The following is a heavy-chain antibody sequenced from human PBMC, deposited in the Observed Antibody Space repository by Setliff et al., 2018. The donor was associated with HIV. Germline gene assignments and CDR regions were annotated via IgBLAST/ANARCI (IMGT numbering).Heavy chain of an antibody. D-gene: IGHD6-19*01. CDR1: GGSFSGYY. CDR2: INHSGST. CDR3: ARGRSGWYSGYYYYYMDV. J-gene: IGHJ6*03. Sequence: SETLSLTCAVYGGSFSGYYWSWIRQPPGKGLEWIGEINHSGSTNYNPSLQSRVTISVDTPKNQFSLKLSSVTAADTAVYYCARGRSGWYSGYYYYYMDVWGKGTTVTVSS. V-gene: IGHV4-34*01.